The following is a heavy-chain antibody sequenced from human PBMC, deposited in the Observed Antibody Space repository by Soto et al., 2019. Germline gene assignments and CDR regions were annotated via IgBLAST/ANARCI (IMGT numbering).Heavy chain of an antibody. CDR2: IYATGTT. CDR3: VRDGTKTLRDWFDP. CDR1: GASISGFY. J-gene: IGHJ5*02. V-gene: IGHV4-4*07. Sequence: QVQLQESGPGLVKPSETLSLTCTVSGASISGFYWSWIRKSAGKGLEWIGRIYATGTTDYNPSLKSRVMMSVDTSKNQFSLKLRSVPAADTAVYYCVRDGTKTLRDWFDPWGQGISVTVSS. D-gene: IGHD1-1*01.